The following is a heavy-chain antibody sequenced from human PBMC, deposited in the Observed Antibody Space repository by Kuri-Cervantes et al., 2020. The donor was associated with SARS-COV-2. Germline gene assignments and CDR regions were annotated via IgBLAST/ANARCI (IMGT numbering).Heavy chain of an antibody. Sequence: SETLSLTCTVSGGSISSYYWSWIRQPPGKGLEWIGYIYYSGSTNYSPSLKSRVTISVDTSKNQFSLKLSSVTAADTAVYYCARGGYGDYLSWGQGTLVTVSS. D-gene: IGHD4-17*01. CDR1: GGSISSYY. CDR3: ARGGYGDYLS. J-gene: IGHJ5*02. CDR2: IYYSGST. V-gene: IGHV4-59*01.